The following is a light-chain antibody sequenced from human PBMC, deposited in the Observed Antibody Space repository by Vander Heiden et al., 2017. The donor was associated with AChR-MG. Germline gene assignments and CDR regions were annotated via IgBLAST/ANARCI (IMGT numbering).Light chain of an antibody. J-gene: IGLJ3*02. CDR1: SGSFARTY. V-gene: IGLV6-57*04. CDR3: HSYDSTNQV. Sequence: NFMLTQPHSVSESPGTTVTISCTRSSGSFARTYVQWYQQRTGRAPTTVIYENYQRPSGVPDRFSGSIDGSSNSASLTISGLRTEDEADYFCHSYDSTNQVFGGGTKLTVL. CDR2: ENY.